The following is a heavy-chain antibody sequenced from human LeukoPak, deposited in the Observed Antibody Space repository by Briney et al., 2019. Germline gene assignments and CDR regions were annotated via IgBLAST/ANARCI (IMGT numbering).Heavy chain of an antibody. Sequence: SEILSLTCTVSGGSISSGSYYWSWIRQPAGKGLEWIGRIYTSGSTNYNPSLKSRVTISVDTSKNQFSLKLSSVTAADTAVYYCARERGRYCSGGSCYSPAYYYMDVWGKGTTVTISS. CDR1: GGSISSGSYY. V-gene: IGHV4-61*02. CDR2: IYTSGST. D-gene: IGHD2-15*01. CDR3: ARERGRYCSGGSCYSPAYYYMDV. J-gene: IGHJ6*03.